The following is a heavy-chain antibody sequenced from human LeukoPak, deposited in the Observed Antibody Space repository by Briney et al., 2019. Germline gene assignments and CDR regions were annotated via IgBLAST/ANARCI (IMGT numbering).Heavy chain of an antibody. J-gene: IGHJ4*02. Sequence: GGSLRLSCAASGFTFSNYAMSWVRQAPGKGLEWVSAISGSGGSTYYADSVKGRFTISRDNSKNTLYLQMNSLRAEDTAVYYCATSGAPYYYDSSGYSRAVDYWGQGTLVTVSS. CDR1: GFTFSNYA. V-gene: IGHV3-23*01. CDR2: ISGSGGST. CDR3: ATSGAPYYYDSSGYSRAVDY. D-gene: IGHD3-22*01.